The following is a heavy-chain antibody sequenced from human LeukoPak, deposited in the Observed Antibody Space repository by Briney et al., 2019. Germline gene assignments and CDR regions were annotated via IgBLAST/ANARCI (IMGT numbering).Heavy chain of an antibody. D-gene: IGHD3-3*01. CDR3: AKGGSIAIVGRLDS. J-gene: IGHJ4*02. Sequence: PGRSLRLSCAASGFTFDDYAMHWVRQAPGKGLQWVSGISWNSVTIAYADSVKGRFTISRDNAKNSLYLQMNSLRAEDMALYYCAKGGSIAIVGRLDSWGQGALVTVSS. CDR1: GFTFDDYA. CDR2: ISWNSVTI. V-gene: IGHV3-9*03.